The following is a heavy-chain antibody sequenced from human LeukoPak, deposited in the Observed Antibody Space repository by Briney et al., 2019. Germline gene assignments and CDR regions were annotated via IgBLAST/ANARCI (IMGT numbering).Heavy chain of an antibody. CDR2: MNPNSGNT. D-gene: IGHD3-10*01. J-gene: IGHJ3*02. CDR1: GYTFTSYD. CDR3: ARPRGVRGVRGKVAAFDI. Sequence: ASVKVSCKASGYTFTSYDINWVRQATGQGLEWMGWMNPNSGNTGYVQKFQGRVTITRNTSISTAYMELSSLRSEDTAVYYCARPRGVRGVRGKVAAFDIWGQGTMVTVSS. V-gene: IGHV1-8*03.